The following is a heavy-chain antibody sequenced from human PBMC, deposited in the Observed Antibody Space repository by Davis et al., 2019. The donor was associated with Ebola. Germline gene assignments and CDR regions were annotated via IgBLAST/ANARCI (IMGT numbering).Heavy chain of an antibody. CDR1: GGSISSGDYY. V-gene: IGHV4-30-4*01. D-gene: IGHD1-20*01. CDR2: IYYSGST. CDR3: ARTEGNWNPIPLSTYYYYYMDV. Sequence: MPSETLSLTCTVSGGSISSGDYYWSWIRQPPGKGLEWIGYIYYSGSTYYNPSLKSRVTISVDTSKNQFSLKLSSVTAADTAVYYCARTEGNWNPIPLSTYYYYYMDVWGKGTTVTVSS. J-gene: IGHJ6*03.